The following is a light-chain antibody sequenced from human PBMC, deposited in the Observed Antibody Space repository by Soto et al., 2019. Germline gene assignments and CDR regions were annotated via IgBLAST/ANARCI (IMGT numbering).Light chain of an antibody. CDR1: QSVSSN. V-gene: IGKV3-15*01. J-gene: IGKJ2*01. CDR2: GAS. Sequence: EIVMTQSPATLSVSPGARATLSCRASQSVSSNLDWYQQKPGQAPRLLIDGASTRATGIPARFSGSGSGTEFTLTISSLQSEAFAVYYCQQYDNWPYTFGQGTKLEIK. CDR3: QQYDNWPYT.